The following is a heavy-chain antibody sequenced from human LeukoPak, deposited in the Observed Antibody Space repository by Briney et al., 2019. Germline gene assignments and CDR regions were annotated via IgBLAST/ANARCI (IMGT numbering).Heavy chain of an antibody. CDR3: AKDFGGWPQGNWFDP. V-gene: IGHV3-21*04. D-gene: IGHD3-3*01. CDR1: GFTFSSYS. Sequence: KTGGSLRLSCAASGFTFSSYSMNWVRQAPGKGLEWVSSISSSSSYIYYADSVKGRFTISRDNAKNSLYLQMNSLRAEDTAVYYCAKDFGGWPQGNWFDPWGQGTLVTVSS. J-gene: IGHJ5*02. CDR2: ISSSSSYI.